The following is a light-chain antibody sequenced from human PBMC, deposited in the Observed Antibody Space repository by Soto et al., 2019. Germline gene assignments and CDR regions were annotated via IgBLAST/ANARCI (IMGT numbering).Light chain of an antibody. CDR2: KGS. CDR3: QQYGTKSRT. V-gene: IGKV1-5*03. Sequence: IQMTQSPSALSASVGDRVTITCRASQSLSGWLAWYQQKPGKAPKLLISKGSNLESGGPSRFSGSGSGTEFTLTISSLQPDDFATYYCQQYGTKSRTFGQGTKVEIK. CDR1: QSLSGW. J-gene: IGKJ1*01.